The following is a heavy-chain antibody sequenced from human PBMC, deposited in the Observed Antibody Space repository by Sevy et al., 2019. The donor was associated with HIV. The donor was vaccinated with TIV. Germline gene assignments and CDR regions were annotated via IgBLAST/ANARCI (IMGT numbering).Heavy chain of an antibody. CDR2: IYYSGST. V-gene: IGHV4-59*01. CDR3: AGGTGGRGTFGGVIVPFFY. J-gene: IGHJ4*02. CDR1: GGSISSYY. D-gene: IGHD3-16*02. Sequence: SETLSLTCTVSGGSISSYYWSWIRQPPGKGLEWIGYIYYSGSTNYNPSLKSRVTISVDTSKNQFSLKLSSVTAAGTAVYYCAGGTGGRGTFGGVIVPFFYWGQGTLVTVSS.